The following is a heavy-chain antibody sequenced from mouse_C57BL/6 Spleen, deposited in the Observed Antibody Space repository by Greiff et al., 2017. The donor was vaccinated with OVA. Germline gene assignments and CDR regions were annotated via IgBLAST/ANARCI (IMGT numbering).Heavy chain of an antibody. J-gene: IGHJ2*01. CDR3: ARGYGSSYYFDY. V-gene: IGHV3-6*01. CDR1: GYSITSGYY. Sequence: VQLKQSGPGLVKPSQSLSLTCSVTGYSITSGYYWNWIRQFPGNKLEWMGYISYDGSNNYNPSLKNRISITRDTSKNQFFLKLNSVTTEDTATYYCARGYGSSYYFDYWGQGTTLTVSS. D-gene: IGHD1-1*01. CDR2: ISYDGSN.